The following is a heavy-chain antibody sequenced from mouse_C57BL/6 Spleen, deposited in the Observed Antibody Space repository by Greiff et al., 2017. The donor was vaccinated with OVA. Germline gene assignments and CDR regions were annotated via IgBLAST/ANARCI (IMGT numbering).Heavy chain of an antibody. CDR3: TRKGKYYGSSGDY. J-gene: IGHJ2*01. CDR1: GYTFTDYE. Sequence: VKLVESGAELVRPGASVTLSCKAWGYTFTDYEMHWVKQTPVHGLEWIGAIDPETGGTAYNQKFKGKAILTADKSSSTAYMELRSLTSEDSAVYYCTRKGKYYGSSGDYWGQGTTLTVSS. CDR2: IDPETGGT. V-gene: IGHV1-15*01. D-gene: IGHD1-1*01.